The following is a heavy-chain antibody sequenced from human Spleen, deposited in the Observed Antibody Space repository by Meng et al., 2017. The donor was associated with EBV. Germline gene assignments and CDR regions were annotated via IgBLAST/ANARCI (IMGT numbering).Heavy chain of an antibody. CDR1: GYTFTTYG. CDR3: ARDDTVVTDP. J-gene: IGHJ5*02. CDR2: ISPYTGNT. V-gene: IGHV1-18*01. Sequence: QVQPVQSGTVVQKPGAPAKVSYKASGYTFTTYGITWVRQAPGQRLEWMGWISPYTGNTIYAQKFQDRVTMTTDTSTSTAYMEVTSLRPDDTAVYYCARDDTVVTDPWEQGTLGTVAS. D-gene: IGHD3-22*01.